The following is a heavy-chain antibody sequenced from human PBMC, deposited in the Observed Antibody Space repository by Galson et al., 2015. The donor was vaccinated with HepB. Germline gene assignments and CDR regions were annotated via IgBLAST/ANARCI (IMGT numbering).Heavy chain of an antibody. CDR2: INPSGGST. CDR1: GYTFTSYY. CDR3: ARTLTTGGFFDY. D-gene: IGHD4-11*01. Sequence: SVKVSCKASGYTFTSYYMHWVRQAPGQGLEWMGIINPSGGSTSYAQKFQGRVTMTRDTSTSTVHMELSSLRSEDTAVYFCARTLTTGGFFDYWGQGTLVTVSS. J-gene: IGHJ4*02. V-gene: IGHV1-46*01.